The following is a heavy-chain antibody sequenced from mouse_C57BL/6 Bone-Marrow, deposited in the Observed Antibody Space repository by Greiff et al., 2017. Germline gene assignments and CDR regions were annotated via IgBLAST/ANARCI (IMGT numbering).Heavy chain of an antibody. CDR2: IYPRSGNT. J-gene: IGHJ3*01. CDR3: ARGTTVVATGEAWFAY. CDR1: GYTFTSYG. Sequence: QVQLRQSGAELARPGASVKLSCKASGYTFTSYGISWVKQRTGQGLEWIGEIYPRSGNTYYNEKFKGQATLTADKSSSTAYMELRSLTSEDSAVYFCARGTTVVATGEAWFAYWGQGTLVTVSA. D-gene: IGHD1-1*01. V-gene: IGHV1-81*01.